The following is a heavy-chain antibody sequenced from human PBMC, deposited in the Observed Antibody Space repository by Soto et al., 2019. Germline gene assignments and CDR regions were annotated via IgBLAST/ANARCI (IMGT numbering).Heavy chain of an antibody. CDR3: AKGLGSSGYYDAFDI. D-gene: IGHD3-22*01. J-gene: IGHJ3*02. CDR2: ISWNSGSI. Sequence: PGGSRRLSCAASGFTFDDYAMHWVRQAPGKGLEWVSGISWNSGSIGYADSVKGRLTISRDNAKNSLYLQMNSLRAEDTALYYCAKGLGSSGYYDAFDIWGQGTMVTVSS. CDR1: GFTFDDYA. V-gene: IGHV3-9*01.